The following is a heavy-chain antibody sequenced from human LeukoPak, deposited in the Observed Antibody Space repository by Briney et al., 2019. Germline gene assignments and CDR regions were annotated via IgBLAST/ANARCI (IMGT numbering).Heavy chain of an antibody. Sequence: GRSLRLSCAASGFTFSSYAMHWVRQAPGKGLEWVAVISYDGSNKYYADSVKGRFTISRDNSKNTLYLQMNSLRAEDTAVYYCARAQLGPYFDYWGQGTLVTVSS. D-gene: IGHD3-16*01. CDR3: ARAQLGPYFDY. CDR2: ISYDGSNK. CDR1: GFTFSSYA. J-gene: IGHJ4*02. V-gene: IGHV3-30-3*01.